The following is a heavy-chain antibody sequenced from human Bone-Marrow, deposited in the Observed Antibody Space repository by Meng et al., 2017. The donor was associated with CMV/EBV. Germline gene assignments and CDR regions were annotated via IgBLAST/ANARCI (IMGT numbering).Heavy chain of an antibody. CDR3: ARSYRKDDAFDI. J-gene: IGHJ3*02. CDR1: GGTFSSHA. CDR2: INPNSGGT. Sequence: ASVKVSCKTSGGTFSSHAISWVRQAPGQGLEWMGWINPNSGGTNYAQKFQGRVTMTRDTSISTAYMELSRLRSDDTAVYYCARSYRKDDAFDIWGQGTMVTVSS. D-gene: IGHD1-14*01. V-gene: IGHV1-2*02.